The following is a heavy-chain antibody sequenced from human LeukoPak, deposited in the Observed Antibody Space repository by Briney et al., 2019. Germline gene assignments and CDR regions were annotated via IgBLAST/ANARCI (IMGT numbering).Heavy chain of an antibody. CDR3: ARDPIAVAGPWDY. V-gene: IGHV3-7*01. CDR1: GFTFSSYW. Sequence: PGGSLRLSCAASGFTFSSYWMSWVRQAPGKGLEWVANIKQDGSEKYYVDSVKGRSTISRDNAKNSLYLQMSSLRAEDTAVYYCARDPIAVAGPWDYWGQGTLVTVSS. D-gene: IGHD6-19*01. CDR2: IKQDGSEK. J-gene: IGHJ4*02.